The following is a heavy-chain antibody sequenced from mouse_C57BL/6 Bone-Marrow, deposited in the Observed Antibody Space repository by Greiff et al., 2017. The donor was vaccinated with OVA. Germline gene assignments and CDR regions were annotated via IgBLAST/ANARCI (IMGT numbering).Heavy chain of an antibody. CDR3: ARQRSYFDY. CDR2: LSSGGSYT. V-gene: IGHV5-6*01. Sequence: EVNLVESGGDLVKPGGSLKLSCAASGFTFSSYGMSWVRQTPDKRLEWVATLSSGGSYTYYPDSVKGRFTISRDNAKNTLYLQMSSLKSEDTAMYYCARQRSYFDYWGQGTTLTVSS. CDR1: GFTFSSYG. J-gene: IGHJ2*01.